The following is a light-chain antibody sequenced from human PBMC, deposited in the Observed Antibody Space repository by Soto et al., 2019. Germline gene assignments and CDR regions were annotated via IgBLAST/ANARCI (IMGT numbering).Light chain of an antibody. CDR2: DAS. CDR1: QSVARF. Sequence: EIVLTQSPASLPLSPGSRAPLSCRASQSVARFLAWFQQKPGQAPRLLIYDASKRASGIPARFSGSGSGTDFTLTISSLDPEDFAVYYCQQRNNWPITFGQGTRLEIK. V-gene: IGKV3-11*01. J-gene: IGKJ5*01. CDR3: QQRNNWPIT.